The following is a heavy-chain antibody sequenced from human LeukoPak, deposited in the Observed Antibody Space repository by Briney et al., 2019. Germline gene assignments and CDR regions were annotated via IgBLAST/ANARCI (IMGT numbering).Heavy chain of an antibody. CDR1: GGSFSGYY. J-gene: IGHJ4*02. CDR3: ASSTRDDSSGYYPDY. Sequence: PSETLSLTCAVYGGSFSGYYWSWIRQPPGKGLEWIGEINHSGSTNYNPSLKSRVTISVDTFKNQFSLKLSSVTAADTAVYYCASSTRDDSSGYYPDYWGQGTLVTVSS. V-gene: IGHV4-34*01. CDR2: INHSGST. D-gene: IGHD3-22*01.